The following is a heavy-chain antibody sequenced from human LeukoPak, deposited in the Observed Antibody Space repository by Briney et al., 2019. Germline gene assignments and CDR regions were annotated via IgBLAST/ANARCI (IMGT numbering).Heavy chain of an antibody. CDR1: GFTFSRYG. CDR3: VRGDRYDISGSFLDY. CDR2: IWYDGGNK. V-gene: IGHV3-33*01. Sequence: GGSLRLSCAVSGFTFSRYGMHWVRQAPGKGLEWVAVIWYDGGNKYYLDSVKGRFTISRDNAKNTLFLQMNSLRAEDTAVYYCVRGDRYDISGSFLDYWGQGTLVTVSS. J-gene: IGHJ4*02. D-gene: IGHD3-22*01.